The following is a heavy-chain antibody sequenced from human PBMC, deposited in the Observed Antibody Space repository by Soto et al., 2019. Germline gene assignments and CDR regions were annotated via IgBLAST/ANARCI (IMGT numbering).Heavy chain of an antibody. D-gene: IGHD2-15*01. CDR1: GGSISSGGYY. Sequence: TLSLTCTVSGGSISSGGYYWSWIRQHPGKGLEWIGYIYYSGSTYYNPSLKSRVTISVDTSKNQFSLKLSSVTAADTAVYYCARDPGCSGGSCYSGFDYWGQGTLVTVSS. J-gene: IGHJ4*02. CDR2: IYYSGST. CDR3: ARDPGCSGGSCYSGFDY. V-gene: IGHV4-31*03.